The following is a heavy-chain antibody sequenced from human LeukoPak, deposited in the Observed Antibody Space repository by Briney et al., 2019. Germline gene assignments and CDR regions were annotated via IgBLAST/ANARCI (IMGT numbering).Heavy chain of an antibody. Sequence: SETLSLTCTVSGGSISSSSYYWGWIRQPPGKGLEWIGSIYYSGSTYYNPSLKSRVTISVDTSKNQFSLKLSSVTAADTAVYYCARARITMVRGVIRQNWFDPWGQGTLVTVSS. CDR1: GGSISSSSYY. D-gene: IGHD3-10*01. CDR3: ARARITMVRGVIRQNWFDP. V-gene: IGHV4-39*07. CDR2: IYYSGST. J-gene: IGHJ5*02.